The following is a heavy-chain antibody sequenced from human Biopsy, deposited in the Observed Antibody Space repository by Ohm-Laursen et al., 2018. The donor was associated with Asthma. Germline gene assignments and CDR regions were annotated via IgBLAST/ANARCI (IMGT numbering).Heavy chain of an antibody. CDR1: GYTFINYA. CDR3: ARTYFDFLTGQVHDAFAM. V-gene: IGHV1-3*01. Sequence: VASVKVSCKASGYTFINYAIHWVRQAPGHSLEWMGWINAANGNTKYSQKFQGRLTISRDTSASTAYMDLSSLRSEDTAVYYCARTYFDFLTGQVHDAFAMWGQGTVVTVSS. J-gene: IGHJ3*02. CDR2: INAANGNT. D-gene: IGHD3-9*01.